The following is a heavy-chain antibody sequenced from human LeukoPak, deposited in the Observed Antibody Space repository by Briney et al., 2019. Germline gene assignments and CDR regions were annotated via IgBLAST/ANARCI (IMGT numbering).Heavy chain of an antibody. CDR3: ARTLGGSSWYKFDY. CDR2: IYYSGST. Sequence: PSETLSLTCTVSGGSISSYYWSWIRQPPGKGLEWIGYIYYSGSTNYNLSLKSRVTISVDTSKNQFSLKLSSVTAADTAVYYCARTLGGSSWYKFDYWGQGTLVTVSS. V-gene: IGHV4-59*01. J-gene: IGHJ4*02. CDR1: GGSISSYY. D-gene: IGHD6-13*01.